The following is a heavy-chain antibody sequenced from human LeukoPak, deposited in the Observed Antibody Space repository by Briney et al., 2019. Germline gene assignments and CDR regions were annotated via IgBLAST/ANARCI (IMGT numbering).Heavy chain of an antibody. V-gene: IGHV4-4*02. Sequence: SETLSLTCGVSGGSITSTNYWTWVRQPPGKGLEWIGEVNLQGSTNYNPSLMGRVAISVDMSENHISLQLTSVTAADTAVYYCARRTEGSSGYYFNWGQGTLATVSS. D-gene: IGHD3-22*01. J-gene: IGHJ4*02. CDR1: GGSITSTNY. CDR2: VNLQGST. CDR3: ARRTEGSSGYYFN.